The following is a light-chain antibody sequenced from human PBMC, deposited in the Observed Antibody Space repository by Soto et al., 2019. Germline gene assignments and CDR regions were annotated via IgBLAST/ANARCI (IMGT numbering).Light chain of an antibody. V-gene: IGKV3-15*01. Sequence: EIVMTQSPATLSVSQGERATLSCRASQSVSSNLAWYQQKPGQAPRLLIYGASTRATGIPARFSCSGSGTEFTLTISSLQSEDFAVYYCQQYNNWPLWTFGQGTKVEIK. CDR1: QSVSSN. CDR2: GAS. J-gene: IGKJ1*01. CDR3: QQYNNWPLWT.